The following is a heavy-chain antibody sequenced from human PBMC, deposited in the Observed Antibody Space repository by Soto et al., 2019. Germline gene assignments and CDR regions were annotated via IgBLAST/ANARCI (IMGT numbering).Heavy chain of an antibody. J-gene: IGHJ4*02. Sequence: PSGTLSLTCTVSGCSISSYYWSWIRQPPGKGLEWIGYIYYSGSTNYNPSLKSRVTISVETSKNQFSLKLSSVTAADTAVYYCARTYYYGSGSLYYFDYWGQGTLVTVS. CDR2: IYYSGST. CDR3: ARTYYYGSGSLYYFDY. CDR1: GCSISSYY. D-gene: IGHD3-10*01. V-gene: IGHV4-59*01.